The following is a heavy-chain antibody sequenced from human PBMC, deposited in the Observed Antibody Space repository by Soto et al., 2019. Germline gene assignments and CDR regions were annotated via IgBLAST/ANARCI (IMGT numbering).Heavy chain of an antibody. CDR3: TTDGGVTAYPLFWA. J-gene: IGHJ5*02. CDR1: GITFTNAW. CDR2: LKSRRDGGTS. V-gene: IGHV3-15*01. D-gene: IGHD2-21*02. Sequence: EVQLVESGGGLVKPGGSLRLSCAASGITFTNAWMGWVRQAPGKGLEWIGRLKSRRDGGTSDYAAPVKGRFSISKDESKNTLYLQMNSLKPEDTAVYYCTTDGGVTAYPLFWAWGQGTLVTVSS.